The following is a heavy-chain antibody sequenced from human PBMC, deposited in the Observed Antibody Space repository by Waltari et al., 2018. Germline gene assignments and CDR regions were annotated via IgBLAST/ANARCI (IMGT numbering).Heavy chain of an antibody. Sequence: QVQLVESGGGVVQPGSSLRLSCAASGFTFRSYAMHWVRQAPGKGLEWVAVISYDGSNKYYADSVKGRFTISRDNSKNTLYLQMNSLRAEDTAVYYCARGRIAVAAHFDYWGQGTLVTVSS. CDR1: GFTFRSYA. CDR2: ISYDGSNK. CDR3: ARGRIAVAAHFDY. J-gene: IGHJ4*02. D-gene: IGHD6-19*01. V-gene: IGHV3-30-3*01.